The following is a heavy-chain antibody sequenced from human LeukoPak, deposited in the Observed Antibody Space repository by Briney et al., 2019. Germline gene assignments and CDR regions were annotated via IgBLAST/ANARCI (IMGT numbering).Heavy chain of an antibody. Sequence: GGSLRLSCAASGFTFSSYRTNWVRQAPGKGLEWVSSISSSSSYIYYADSVKGRFTISRDNAKNSLYLQMNSLRAEDTAVYYCAREYCSSTSCYLDPWGQGTLVTVSS. V-gene: IGHV3-21*01. CDR1: GFTFSSYR. CDR3: AREYCSSTSCYLDP. CDR2: ISSSSSYI. D-gene: IGHD2-2*01. J-gene: IGHJ5*02.